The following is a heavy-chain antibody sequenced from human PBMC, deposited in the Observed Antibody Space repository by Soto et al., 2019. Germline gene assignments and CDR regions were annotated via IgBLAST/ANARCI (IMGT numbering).Heavy chain of an antibody. V-gene: IGHV4-34*01. CDR2: INHSGST. CDR3: ARGGAARYYYYYGMDV. J-gene: IGHJ6*02. CDR1: GGSFSGYY. Sequence: PSETLSLTCAVYGGSFSGYYWSWSRQPPGKGLEWIGEINHSGSTNYNPSLKSRVTISVDTSKNQSSLKLSSVTAADTAVYYCARGGAARYYYYYGMDVWGQGTTVTVSS. D-gene: IGHD1-26*01.